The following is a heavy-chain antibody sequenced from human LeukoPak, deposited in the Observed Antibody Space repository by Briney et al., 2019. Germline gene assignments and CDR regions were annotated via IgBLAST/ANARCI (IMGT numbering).Heavy chain of an antibody. CDR2: LSGSDGST. CDR3: AKASFRGYSGYDSDAFDI. D-gene: IGHD5-12*01. V-gene: IGHV3-23*01. J-gene: IGHJ3*02. CDR1: GFTFSNFA. Sequence: GGSLRLSCAASGFTFSNFAMSWVRQAPGKGLEWVSALSGSDGSTYYADSVKGRFTISRDNSKNTLYLQMNSLRAEDTAVYYCAKASFRGYSGYDSDAFDIWGQGTMVTVS.